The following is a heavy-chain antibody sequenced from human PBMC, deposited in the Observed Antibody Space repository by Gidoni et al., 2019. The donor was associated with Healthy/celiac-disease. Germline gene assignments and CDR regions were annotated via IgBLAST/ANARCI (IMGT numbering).Heavy chain of an antibody. D-gene: IGHD3-16*01. CDR3: ARVRYYDYIWGSQGSENNWFDP. Sequence: QVQLQESGPGLVKPSQTLSLTCTVSGGSIRSGGYYWSWIRQHPGKGLEWIGYIYYSGSTYYNPSLKSRVTISVDTSKNQFSLKLSSVTAADTAVYYCARVRYYDYIWGSQGSENNWFDPWGQGTLVTVSS. CDR1: GGSIRSGGYY. V-gene: IGHV4-31*03. J-gene: IGHJ5*02. CDR2: IYYSGST.